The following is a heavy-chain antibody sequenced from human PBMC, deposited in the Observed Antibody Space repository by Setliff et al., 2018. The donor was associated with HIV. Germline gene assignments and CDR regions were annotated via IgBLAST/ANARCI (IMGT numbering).Heavy chain of an antibody. CDR2: ISTYNGNT. CDR3: ARLSIPAYYMDV. CDR1: GYTFAGYG. Sequence: ASVKVSCKASGYTFAGYGIHWVRQAPGQGLEWMGWISTYNGNTNYAQKFQGGVTMTTVTSTSTAYMELRSLRSDDTAVYYCARLSIPAYYMDVWGKGTTVTVSS. J-gene: IGHJ6*03. D-gene: IGHD2-21*01. V-gene: IGHV1-18*01.